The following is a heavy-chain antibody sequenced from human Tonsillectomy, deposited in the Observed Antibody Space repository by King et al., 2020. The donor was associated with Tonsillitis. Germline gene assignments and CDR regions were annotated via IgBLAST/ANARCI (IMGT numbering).Heavy chain of an antibody. CDR3: ARDGSRGLGIMVRGARGWFDP. CDR2: IGSSSTTI. CDR1: GFTFSSYG. D-gene: IGHD3-10*01. V-gene: IGHV3-48*02. Sequence: VQLVESGGGLVQPGGSLRLSCAASGFTFSSYGMNWVRQAPGRGLEWVSYIGSSSTTIYYADSVKGRFTISRDNAKNSLYLQMNSLRDEDTAVYYCARDGSRGLGIMVRGARGWFDPWGQGTLVTVSS. J-gene: IGHJ5*02.